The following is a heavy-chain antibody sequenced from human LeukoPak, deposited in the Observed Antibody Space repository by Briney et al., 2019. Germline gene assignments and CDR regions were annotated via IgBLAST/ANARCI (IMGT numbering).Heavy chain of an antibody. V-gene: IGHV3-9*01. Sequence: PGRSLRLSCAASGFTFDDYTMHWVRQAPGKGLEWVSGISWNSGSIGYADSVKGRFTISRDNAKNSLYLQMNSLRAEDTALYYCAKGSELYYDSSGYYEGWGQGTLVPVSS. CDR3: AKGSELYYDSSGYYEG. CDR2: ISWNSGSI. J-gene: IGHJ4*02. D-gene: IGHD3-22*01. CDR1: GFTFDDYT.